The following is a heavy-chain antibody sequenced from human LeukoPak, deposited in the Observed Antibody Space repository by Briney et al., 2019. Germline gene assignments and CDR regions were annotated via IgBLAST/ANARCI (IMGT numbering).Heavy chain of an antibody. J-gene: IGHJ3*02. D-gene: IGHD4-23*01. CDR2: ISYDGSNK. CDR1: GFTFSSYA. V-gene: IGHV3-30-3*01. Sequence: GGSLRLSCAASGFTFSSYAMHWVRQAPGKGLEWVAVISYDGSNKYYAASVKGRFTISRDNSKNTLYLQMNSLRAEDTAVYYCARDAGGATVAVNPDDAFDICGQGTMDTVSS. CDR3: ARDAGGATVAVNPDDAFDI.